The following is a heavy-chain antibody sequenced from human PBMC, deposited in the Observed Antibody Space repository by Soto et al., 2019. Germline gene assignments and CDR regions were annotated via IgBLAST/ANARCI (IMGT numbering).Heavy chain of an antibody. D-gene: IGHD3-3*01. CDR1: GFTFDDYA. J-gene: IGHJ5*02. Sequence: LRLSCAASGFTFDDYAMHWVRQAPGKGLEWVSGISWNSGSIGYADSVKGRFTISRDNAKNSLYLQMNSLRAEDTALYYCASTYDFWSGSNWFDPWGQGTLVTVSS. CDR2: ISWNSGSI. V-gene: IGHV3-9*01. CDR3: ASTYDFWSGSNWFDP.